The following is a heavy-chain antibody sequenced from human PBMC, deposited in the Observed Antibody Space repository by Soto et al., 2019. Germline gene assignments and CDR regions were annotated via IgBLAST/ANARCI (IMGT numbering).Heavy chain of an antibody. CDR2: IYYSGST. CDR1: GGSISSGDYY. D-gene: IGHD6-13*01. V-gene: IGHV4-30-4*01. J-gene: IGHJ4*02. Sequence: PSETLSLTCTVSGGSISSGDYYWSWIRQPPGKGLEWIGYIYYSGSTYYNPSLKSRVTISVDTSKNQFSLKLSSVTAADTAVYYCARKELAAADSFDYWGQGTLVTVSS. CDR3: ARKELAAADSFDY.